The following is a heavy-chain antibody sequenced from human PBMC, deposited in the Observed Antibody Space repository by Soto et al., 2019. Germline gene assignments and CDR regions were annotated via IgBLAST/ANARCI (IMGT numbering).Heavy chain of an antibody. CDR2: IIPIFGTA. Sequence: GGPVKVSCKASGGTLDRYSISWVRQGPGQRLEWLGGIIPIFGTANYAQKFQGRVTITADESTSTAYMELSSLRSEDTAVYYCASGYYGSGSYYFALVVETLDYWGQGTLVTV. V-gene: IGHV1-69*13. D-gene: IGHD3-10*01. CDR1: GGTLDRYS. J-gene: IGHJ4*02. CDR3: ASGYYGSGSYYFALVVETLDY.